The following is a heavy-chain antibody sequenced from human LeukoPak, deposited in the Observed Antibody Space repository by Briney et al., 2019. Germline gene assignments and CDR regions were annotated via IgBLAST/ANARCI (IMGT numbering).Heavy chain of an antibody. D-gene: IGHD3-3*01. CDR2: INTNTGNP. V-gene: IGHV7-4-1*02. CDR1: GYTFTSYA. J-gene: IGHJ4*02. Sequence: ASVKVSCKAPGYTFTSYAMNWVRQAPGQGLEWMGWINTNTGNPTYAQGFTGRFVFSLDTSVSTAYLQISSLKAEDTAVYYCARGPISTYYDFWSGYSAPDYWGQGTLVTVSS. CDR3: ARGPISTYYDFWSGYSAPDY.